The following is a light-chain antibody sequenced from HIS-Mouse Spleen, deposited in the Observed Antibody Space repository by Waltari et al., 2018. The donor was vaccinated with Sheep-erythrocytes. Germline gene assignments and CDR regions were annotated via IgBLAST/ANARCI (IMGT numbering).Light chain of an antibody. Sequence: SYELTQPPSVSVSPGQTASITCSADKLGDKYACWYQQKPGHSPVLVIYQDSKRPAGISERFSGSNSGNTATLTISGTQAMDEADYYCQAWDSSTVVFGGGTKLTVL. V-gene: IGLV3-1*01. CDR3: QAWDSSTVV. CDR2: QDS. CDR1: KLGDKY. J-gene: IGLJ2*01.